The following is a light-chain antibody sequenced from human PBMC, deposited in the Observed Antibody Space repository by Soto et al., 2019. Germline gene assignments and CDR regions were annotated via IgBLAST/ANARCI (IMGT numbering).Light chain of an antibody. V-gene: IGKV3-20*01. CDR1: QAITGTY. J-gene: IGKJ1*01. CDR2: GAS. Sequence: EIVLTQSPATLSLSPGERATLSCRASQAITGTYLAWYQQKPGQAPRLLIHGASTRATGVPDRFSGGGTGTDFSLNISRLEPEDFAVYYCQQYGRSKRWTFGQGTKIEV. CDR3: QQYGRSKRWT.